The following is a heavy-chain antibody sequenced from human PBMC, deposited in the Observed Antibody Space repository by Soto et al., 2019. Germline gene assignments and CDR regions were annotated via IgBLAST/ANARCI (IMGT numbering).Heavy chain of an antibody. V-gene: IGHV4-59*01. CDR2: IYYSGST. CDR3: ARNNGRENYYDSSGYWYYFDY. J-gene: IGHJ4*02. Sequence: PSETLSLTCTFSGGSISSYYWSLIRQPPGKGLEWIGYIYYSGSTNYKSSLKSRVTISVDTSKNQFSLKLSSVTAADTAVYYCARNNGRENYYDSSGYWYYFDYWGQGTLVTVSS. CDR1: GGSISSYY. D-gene: IGHD3-22*01.